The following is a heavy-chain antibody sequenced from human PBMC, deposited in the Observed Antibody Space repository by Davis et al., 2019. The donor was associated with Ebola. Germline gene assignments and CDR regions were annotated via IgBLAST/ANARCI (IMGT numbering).Heavy chain of an antibody. J-gene: IGHJ4*02. Sequence: PGGSLRLSCAASGFTFSSYEMNWVRQAPGKGLEWVSYISSGGSTIYYADSVKGRFTISRDNARNSLYLQMNSLRAEDTAVYYCARDSSGWYHFDYWGQGTLVTVSS. CDR2: ISSGGSTI. V-gene: IGHV3-48*03. D-gene: IGHD6-19*01. CDR1: GFTFSSYE. CDR3: ARDSSGWYHFDY.